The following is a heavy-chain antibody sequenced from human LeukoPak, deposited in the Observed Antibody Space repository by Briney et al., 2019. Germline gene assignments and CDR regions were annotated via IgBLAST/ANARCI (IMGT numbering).Heavy chain of an antibody. J-gene: IGHJ4*02. CDR1: GGTFSSYA. CDR2: IIPIFGTA. V-gene: IGHV1-69*06. Sequence: SVKVSCKASGGTFSSYAISWVRQAPGQGLEWMGGIIPIFGTANYAQKFQGRVTITADKSTSTAYMELSSLRSEDTAVYYCARDGGPYYYDSSGYFTRPFDYWGQGTLVTVSS. D-gene: IGHD3-22*01. CDR3: ARDGGPYYYDSSGYFTRPFDY.